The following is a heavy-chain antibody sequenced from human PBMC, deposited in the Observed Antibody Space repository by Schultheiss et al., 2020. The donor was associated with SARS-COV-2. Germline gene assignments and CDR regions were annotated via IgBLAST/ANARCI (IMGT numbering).Heavy chain of an antibody. CDR1: GGSINTYY. CDR2: IYYSGST. V-gene: IGHV4-59*01. J-gene: IGHJ4*02. Sequence: SETLSLTCTVSGGSINTYYWSWIRQPPGKGLEWIGYIYYSGSTKYNPSLKGRVTMSLDTSKNHFSLRLSSVTAADTAVYFCARDSSGYLGGWGQGTLVTVSS. CDR3: ARDSSGYLGG. D-gene: IGHD3-22*01.